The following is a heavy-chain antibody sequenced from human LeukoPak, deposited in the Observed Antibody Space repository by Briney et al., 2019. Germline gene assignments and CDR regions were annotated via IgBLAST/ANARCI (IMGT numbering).Heavy chain of an antibody. J-gene: IGHJ4*02. CDR1: GGSISSSSYY. CDR2: IYYSGST. CDR3: AREGDSSSPYYFDY. V-gene: IGHV4-39*02. D-gene: IGHD6-13*01. Sequence: PSETLSLTCTVSGGSISSSSYYWGWIRQPPGKGLEWIGSIYYSGSTYYNPSLKSRVTISVDTSKNQFSLKLSSVTAADTAVYYCAREGDSSSPYYFDYWAREPWSPSPQ.